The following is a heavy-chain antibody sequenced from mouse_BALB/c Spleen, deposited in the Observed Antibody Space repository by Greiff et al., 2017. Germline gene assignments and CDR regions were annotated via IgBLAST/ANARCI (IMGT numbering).Heavy chain of an antibody. J-gene: IGHJ2*01. CDR1: GYAFTNYL. D-gene: IGHD4-1*01. Sequence: VQLQQSGAELVRPGTSVKVSCKASGYAFTNYLIEWVKQRPGQGLEWIGVINPGSGGTNYNEKFKGKATLTADKSSSTAYMQLSSLTSDDSAVYFCARVELYYFDYWGQGTTLTVSS. V-gene: IGHV1-54*01. CDR3: ARVELYYFDY. CDR2: INPGSGGT.